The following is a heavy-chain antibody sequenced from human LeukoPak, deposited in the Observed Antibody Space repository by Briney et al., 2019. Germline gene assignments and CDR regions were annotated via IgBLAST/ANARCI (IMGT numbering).Heavy chain of an antibody. D-gene: IGHD3-10*02. V-gene: IGHV3-7*01. CDR3: AELGITMIGGV. CDR1: GFTFSNYW. J-gene: IGHJ6*04. Sequence: GGSLRLSCVASGFTFSNYWMSWVRQAPGKGLEWVANIKEDGREKNYVDSVKGRFTISRDNAKSSVYLQMNSLRAEDTAVYYCAELGITMIGGVWGKGTTVTISS. CDR2: IKEDGREK.